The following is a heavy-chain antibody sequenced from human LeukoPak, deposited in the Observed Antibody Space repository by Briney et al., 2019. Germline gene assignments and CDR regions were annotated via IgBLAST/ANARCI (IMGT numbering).Heavy chain of an antibody. J-gene: IGHJ6*02. CDR3: ARDPRLPNYYVYYGMDV. CDR2: IHYSGNT. V-gene: IGHV4-39*07. Sequence: PSETLSLTCTVSGGSVSSSTYYWGWIRQPPGKGLEWIGSIHYSGNTFFNPSLKSRVTISVDTSKNQFSLKVRSVTAADTAVYYCARDPRLPNYYVYYGMDVWGQGTTVTVSS. CDR1: GGSVSSSTYY.